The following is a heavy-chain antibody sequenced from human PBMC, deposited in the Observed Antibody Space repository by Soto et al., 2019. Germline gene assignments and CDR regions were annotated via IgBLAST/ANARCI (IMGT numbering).Heavy chain of an antibody. J-gene: IGHJ4*02. CDR3: ASLQVPGNFDY. Sequence: QLQLQESGPGLVKPSETLSLTCTVSGGSISSRNYYWAWVRQPPGKGLEWIGKIYYSGDTYYHSSTRNRLTVSVDTSTNQCSLNLSSLTAADTAMYYCASLQVPGNFDYWGQGTLVTVSS. CDR1: GGSISSRNYY. D-gene: IGHD6-13*01. V-gene: IGHV4-39*01. CDR2: IYYSGDT.